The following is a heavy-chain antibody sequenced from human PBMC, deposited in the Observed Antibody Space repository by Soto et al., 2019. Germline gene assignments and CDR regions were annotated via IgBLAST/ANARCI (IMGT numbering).Heavy chain of an antibody. D-gene: IGHD1-20*01. CDR1: GVSITPYY. CDR2: VYHTGNT. Sequence: QVQLQESGPGLVKPSETLSLTCTVSGVSITPYYWTWIRHPPGKGLEWIGYVYHTGNTYYNPSLKSRVTISLDTSKNQVSLRLKSVTAAYTSVYYCAREQYNWKLWGQGTLVTVSS. V-gene: IGHV4-59*01. CDR3: AREQYNWKL. J-gene: IGHJ4*02.